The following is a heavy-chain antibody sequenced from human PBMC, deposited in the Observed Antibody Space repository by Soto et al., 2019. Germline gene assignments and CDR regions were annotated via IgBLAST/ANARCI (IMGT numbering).Heavy chain of an antibody. CDR1: GGTFSSYA. J-gene: IGHJ6*02. CDR2: IIPIFGTA. CDR3: ARTDYYGSGSEYYYYYGMDV. D-gene: IGHD3-10*01. V-gene: IGHV1-69*13. Sequence: SVKVSCKASGGTFSSYAISWVRQAPGQGLEWMGGIIPIFGTANYAQKFQGRVTITADESTSTAYMELSSLRSEDTAVYYCARTDYYGSGSEYYYYYGMDVWGQGTTVTSP.